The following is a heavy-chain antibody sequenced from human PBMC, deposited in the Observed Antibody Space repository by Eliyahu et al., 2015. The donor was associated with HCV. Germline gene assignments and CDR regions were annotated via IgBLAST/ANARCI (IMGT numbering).Heavy chain of an antibody. D-gene: IGHD1-7*01. CDR2: ISYDGSNK. CDR3: ARSIQVLALQNFDY. CDR1: GFTFSTYA. V-gene: IGHV3-30-3*01. Sequence: QVQLVESGGGVVQPGRSLRLSCAASGFTFSTYAMHWVRQAPGKGLEWVAVISYDGSNKYYADSVKGRFTISRDNSKNTLYLKMNSLRVDDTAVYYCARSIQVLALQNFDYWGQGTPVTVSS. J-gene: IGHJ4*02.